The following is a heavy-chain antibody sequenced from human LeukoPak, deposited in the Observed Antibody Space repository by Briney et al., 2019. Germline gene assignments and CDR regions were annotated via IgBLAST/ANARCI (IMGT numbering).Heavy chain of an antibody. V-gene: IGHV3-15*07. J-gene: IGHJ4*02. CDR3: ATGHSSSWSD. Sequence: GGSLRLSCAASGFTFSNAWMNWVRQAPGKGLEWVGRIKSKSDGGKTDYAASVKGRFTISRDGSKNTLYLQMNSLKAEDTAIYYCATGHSSSWSDCGQGTLVTVS. CDR1: GFTFSNAW. D-gene: IGHD6-13*01. CDR2: IKSKSDGGKT.